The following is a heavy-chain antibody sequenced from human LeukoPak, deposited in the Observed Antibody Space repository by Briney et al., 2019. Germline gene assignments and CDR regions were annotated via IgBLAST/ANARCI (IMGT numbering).Heavy chain of an antibody. CDR2: ISGSGGST. V-gene: IGHV3-23*01. Sequence: GGSLRLSCAASGFTFSSYGMSWVRQAPGKGLEWVSAISGSGGSTYYADSVKGRFTISRDNSKNTLYLQMNSLRAEDTAVYYCCRYYYGSGSYYSFDYWGQGTLVTVSS. D-gene: IGHD3-10*01. CDR3: CRYYYGSGSYYSFDY. J-gene: IGHJ4*02. CDR1: GFTFSSYG.